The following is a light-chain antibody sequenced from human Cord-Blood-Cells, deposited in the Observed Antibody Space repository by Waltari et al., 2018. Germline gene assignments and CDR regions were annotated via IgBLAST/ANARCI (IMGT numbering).Light chain of an antibody. Sequence: NFMLTPPHSVSESPGNTVPLSCTRRSGRIASNYVQWYPEPPGSAPPTVIYEDNQRTSGLPGRFSGSTDSTANSASLAISGRKTEDEADYYCQSYDSSNPYVVFGGGTKLTVL. J-gene: IGLJ2*01. CDR2: EDN. CDR1: SGRIASNY. CDR3: QSYDSSNPYVV. V-gene: IGLV6-57*03.